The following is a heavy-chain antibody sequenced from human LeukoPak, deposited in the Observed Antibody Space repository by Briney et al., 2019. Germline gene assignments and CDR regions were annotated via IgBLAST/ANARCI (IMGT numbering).Heavy chain of an antibody. D-gene: IGHD2-2*01. J-gene: IGHJ6*02. CDR3: ARVIVVVPAATPSGMDV. CDR1: GFTFSSYS. CDR2: ISSSSSYI. V-gene: IGHV3-21*01. Sequence: GGSLRLSCAASGFTFSSYSMNWVRQAPGKGLEWVSSISSSSSYIYYADSVKGRFTISRDNAKNSLYLQMNSLRAEDTAVYYCARVIVVVPAATPSGMDVWGQGTTVTVSS.